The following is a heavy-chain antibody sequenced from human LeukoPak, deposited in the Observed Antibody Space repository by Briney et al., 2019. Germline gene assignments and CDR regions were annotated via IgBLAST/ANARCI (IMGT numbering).Heavy chain of an antibody. CDR1: GGSISSSTYY. CDR2: IYYNGNT. CDR3: ARQRAFDI. V-gene: IGHV4-31*03. J-gene: IGHJ3*02. Sequence: SETLSLTCTVSGGSISSSTYYWGWIRQHPDKGLEWIGYIYYNGNTYYNPSLKSRSTISMDISKNQFSLRLSSVTAADTAVYYCARQRAFDIWGQGTVVTVSS.